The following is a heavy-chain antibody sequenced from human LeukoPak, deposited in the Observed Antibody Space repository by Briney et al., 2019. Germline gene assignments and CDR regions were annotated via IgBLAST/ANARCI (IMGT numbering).Heavy chain of an antibody. CDR1: GFTFSSYS. CDR3: ARDFDLDGSGSRYYSGMDV. CDR2: VSSSSSYI. D-gene: IGHD3-10*01. V-gene: IGHV3-21*01. J-gene: IGHJ6*02. Sequence: GGSLRLSCAASGFTFSSYSMNWVRQAPGKGLEWVSSVSSSSSYIYYAGPVKGRFTISRDNAKNSLYLHMNSLRAEDTAVYYCARDFDLDGSGSRYYSGMDVWGQGTTVTVSS.